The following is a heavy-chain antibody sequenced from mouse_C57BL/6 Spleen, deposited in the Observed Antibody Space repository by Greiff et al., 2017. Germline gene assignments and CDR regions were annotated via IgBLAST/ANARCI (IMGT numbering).Heavy chain of an antibody. CDR2: ILPGSGST. J-gene: IGHJ4*01. CDR1: GYTFTGYW. V-gene: IGHV1-9*01. CDR3: ARWGLLQGAMDY. Sequence: VQLQQSGAELMKPGASVKLSCKATGYTFTGYWIEWVKQRPGHGLAWIGEILPGSGSTNYNEKFKGKATFTADTSSSTAYMQLSSLTSEDSAVYFCARWGLLQGAMDYWGQGTSVTVSS. D-gene: IGHD2-3*01.